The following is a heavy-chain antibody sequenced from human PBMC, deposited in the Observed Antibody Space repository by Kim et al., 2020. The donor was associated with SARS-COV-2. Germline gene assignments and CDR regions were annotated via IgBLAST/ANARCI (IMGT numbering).Heavy chain of an antibody. D-gene: IGHD2-2*01. J-gene: IGHJ5*02. CDR3: ARGQSTRGGFDP. V-gene: IGHV3-48*03. Sequence: DEDSVRGRFTISRDNAKNSLDLQMSSLRVEDMGVYFCARGQSTRGGFDPWGQGTLVTVSS.